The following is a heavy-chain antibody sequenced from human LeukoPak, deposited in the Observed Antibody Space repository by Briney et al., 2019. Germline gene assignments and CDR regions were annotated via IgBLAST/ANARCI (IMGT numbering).Heavy chain of an antibody. CDR2: IYYSGST. J-gene: IGHJ4*02. Sequence: SETLSLTCTVSGGSISSSSYYWGWIRQPPGKGLEWFGSIYYSGSTYYNPSHKSRVTISVDTSKNQFSLKLSSVTAADTAVYYCAILPDYVWGCYRYTGVDYWGQGTLVTVSS. CDR3: AILPDYVWGCYRYTGVDY. V-gene: IGHV4-39*01. CDR1: GGSISSSSYY. D-gene: IGHD3-16*02.